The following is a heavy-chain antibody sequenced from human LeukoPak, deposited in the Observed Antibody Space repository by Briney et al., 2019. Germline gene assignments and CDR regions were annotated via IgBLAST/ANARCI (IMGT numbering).Heavy chain of an antibody. D-gene: IGHD3-10*01. Sequence: ASVKVSCKASGGTFSSYAISWVRQAPGQGLEWMGGIIPIFGTANYAQKFQGRVTITADKSTSTAYMELSSLRSEDTAVYYCAGMVRGVITRYYYYYYYMDVWGKGTTVTVSS. CDR2: IIPIFGTA. CDR1: GGTFSSYA. V-gene: IGHV1-69*06. CDR3: AGMVRGVITRYYYYYYYMDV. J-gene: IGHJ6*03.